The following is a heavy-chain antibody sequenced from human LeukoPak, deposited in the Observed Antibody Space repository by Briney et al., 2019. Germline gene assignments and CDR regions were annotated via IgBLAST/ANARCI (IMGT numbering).Heavy chain of an antibody. V-gene: IGHV3-11*04. J-gene: IGHJ4*02. CDR2: ISSSGSTI. D-gene: IGHD3-22*01. CDR3: ARERDANYYDSSGYYSIRDY. CDR1: GFTFSDYY. Sequence: GGSLRLSCAASGFTFSDYYMSWIRQAPGKGLEWVSYISSSGSTIYYADSVKGRFTISRDNAKNSLYLQMNSLRAADTAVYYCARERDANYYDSSGYYSIRDYWGQGTLVTVSS.